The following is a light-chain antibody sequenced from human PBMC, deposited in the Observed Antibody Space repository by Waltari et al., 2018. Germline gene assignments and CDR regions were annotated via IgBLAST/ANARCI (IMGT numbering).Light chain of an antibody. CDR2: DVS. V-gene: IGLV2-23*02. CDR1: SSDVGPYNY. J-gene: IGLJ1*01. Sequence: QSALAQPASVSGSPGQSIAISCTGTSSDVGPYNYVSWYQQHPGKAPKVIIYDVSKRPSGISSRFSGSKSDNTASLTISGLQAEDEADYFCYSFAGYTTFYVFGSGTKVTVL. CDR3: YSFAGYTTFYV.